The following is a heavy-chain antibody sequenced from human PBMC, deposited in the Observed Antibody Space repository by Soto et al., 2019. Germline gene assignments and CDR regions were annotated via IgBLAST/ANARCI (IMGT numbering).Heavy chain of an antibody. CDR1: GFTFSSYA. CDR3: AYSYGLYFDY. J-gene: IGHJ4*02. Sequence: SLRLSCAASGFTFSSYAMHWVRQAPGKGLEWVAVISYDGSNKYYADSVKGRFTISRDNSKNTLYLQMNSLRAEDTAVYYCAYSYGLYFDYWGQGTQVTVSS. D-gene: IGHD5-18*01. V-gene: IGHV3-30-3*01. CDR2: ISYDGSNK.